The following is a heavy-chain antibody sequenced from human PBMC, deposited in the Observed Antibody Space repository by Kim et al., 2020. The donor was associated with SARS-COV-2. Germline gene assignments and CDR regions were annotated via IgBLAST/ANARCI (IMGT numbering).Heavy chain of an antibody. CDR1: GGSFSGYY. CDR3: ARGGWLRSYYYGMDV. J-gene: IGHJ6*02. D-gene: IGHD5-12*01. CDR2: INHSGST. Sequence: SETLSLTCAVYGGSFSGYYWSWIRQPPGKGLEWIGEINHSGSTNYNPSLKSRVTISVDTSKNQFSLKLSSVTAADTAVYYCARGGWLRSYYYGMDVWGQG. V-gene: IGHV4-34*01.